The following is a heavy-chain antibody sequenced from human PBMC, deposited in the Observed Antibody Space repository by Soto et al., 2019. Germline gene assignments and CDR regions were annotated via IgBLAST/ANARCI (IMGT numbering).Heavy chain of an antibody. Sequence: SETLSLTCTVSGESIATGAFYWSWIRLQSGKGPEWIGSIFYAGDTYYNPSLKSRVEISLDGSQNQFSLNLRSVTAADTAVYYCARGGDYRTWFEPWGQGTLVTVS. CDR3: ARGGDYRTWFEP. J-gene: IGHJ5*02. CDR2: IFYAGDT. CDR1: GESIATGAFY. D-gene: IGHD4-17*01. V-gene: IGHV4-31*03.